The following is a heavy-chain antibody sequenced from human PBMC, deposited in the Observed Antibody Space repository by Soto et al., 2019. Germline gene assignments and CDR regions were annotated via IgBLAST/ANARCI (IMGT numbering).Heavy chain of an antibody. CDR1: GFPSSSLA. CDR2: ISYGGSNK. CDR3: AKDNCISTSCYRLYNWFDP. Sequence: QVQLVESGGGVVQPGRSRGLPFAPSGFPSSSLAMNWARKAPGKGWDGGAVISYGGSNKYYADSVKGRFTISRDNSKNTLYLQMNNLRAEDTAVYYCAKDNCISTSCYRLYNWFDPWGQGTLVTVSS. D-gene: IGHD2-2*01. J-gene: IGHJ5*02. V-gene: IGHV3-30*18.